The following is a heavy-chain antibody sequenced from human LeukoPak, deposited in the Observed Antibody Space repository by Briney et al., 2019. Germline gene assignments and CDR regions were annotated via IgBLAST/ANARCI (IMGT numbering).Heavy chain of an antibody. CDR2: IRSSGIDT. J-gene: IGHJ6*04. V-gene: IGHV3-74*03. CDR1: GFNFSSYC. CDR3: PRYQQLWRNSFDL. D-gene: IGHD3-3*02. Sequence: GGSLRLSCAASGFNFSSYCMHWIRQAPGKGLVWVSRIRSSGIDTTYADSVKGRFTISRDNAKNSLCLQMNCLRIEDTAVYYRPRYQQLWRNSFDLWGKGTTVTVSP.